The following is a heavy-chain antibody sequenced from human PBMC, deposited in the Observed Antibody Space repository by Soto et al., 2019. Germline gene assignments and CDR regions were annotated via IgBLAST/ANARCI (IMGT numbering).Heavy chain of an antibody. CDR3: AKVRMVNDYYDSSGYSFGPYYFDY. D-gene: IGHD3-22*01. V-gene: IGHV3-23*01. CDR2: ISGSGGST. J-gene: IGHJ4*02. Sequence: GGSLRLSCAASGFTFSSYAMSWVRQAPGKGLEWVSAISGSGGSTNYADSVKGRFTNSRDNSKNTLYRQMNSLRAEDTAVYYCAKVRMVNDYYDSSGYSFGPYYFDYWGQGTLVTVSS. CDR1: GFTFSSYA.